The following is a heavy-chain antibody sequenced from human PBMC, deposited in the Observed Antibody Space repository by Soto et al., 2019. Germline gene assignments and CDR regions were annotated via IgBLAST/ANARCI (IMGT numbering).Heavy chain of an antibody. CDR3: ARDLAGYSDGHAFDY. CDR2: IYYSGST. D-gene: IGHD5-18*01. Sequence: QVQLQESGPGLVKPSQTLSLTCTVSGGSISSGGYYWSWLRQHPGKGLEWIGYIYYSGSTYYNPSLTSRVTISVDTSKNQFSLKLSSVTAADTAGYYCARDLAGYSDGHAFDYWGQGTLVTVSS. J-gene: IGHJ4*02. V-gene: IGHV4-31*03. CDR1: GGSISSGGYY.